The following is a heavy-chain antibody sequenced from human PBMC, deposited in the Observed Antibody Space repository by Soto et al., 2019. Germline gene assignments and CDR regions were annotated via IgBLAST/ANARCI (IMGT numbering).Heavy chain of an antibody. V-gene: IGHV3-15*07. CDR3: TTEYYDFWSGP. CDR1: GLSFSNSS. CDR2: IRRKSDGGTT. D-gene: IGHD3-3*01. Sequence: GGSLTLSCAAAGLSFSNSSMNWVGQISGKGMEWLDRIRRKSDGGTTDYATPVKGRFTISRDDSKYTLYLQMNSLKTEDTAVYYCTTEYYDFWSGPWGQGT. J-gene: IGHJ4*02.